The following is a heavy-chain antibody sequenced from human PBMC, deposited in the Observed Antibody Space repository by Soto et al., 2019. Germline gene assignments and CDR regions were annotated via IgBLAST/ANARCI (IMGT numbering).Heavy chain of an antibody. Sequence: GGSLRLSCAASGLTFSSYSMNWVRQAPGKGLEWVSYISSSSSTIYYADSVKGRFTISRDNAKNSLYLQMNSLKTEDTAVYYCTRWVDDYTVDYWGQGTLVTVSS. CDR3: TRWVDDYTVDY. CDR1: GLTFSSYS. CDR2: ISSSSSTI. D-gene: IGHD4-4*01. J-gene: IGHJ4*02. V-gene: IGHV3-48*01.